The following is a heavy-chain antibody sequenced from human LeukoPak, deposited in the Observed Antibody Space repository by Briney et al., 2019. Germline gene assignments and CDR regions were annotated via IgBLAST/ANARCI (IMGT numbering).Heavy chain of an antibody. CDR2: ISWNSDNI. CDR1: GFTFDDYA. Sequence: PGGSLRLFSAASGFTFDDYAMHWVRQPPGKGLEWVSGISWNSDNIAFADFVKGRFTISRDNAKNSLYLQMNSLRVEDTALYFCARKIESGAAHYFDYWGQGTLVTVSS. CDR3: ARKIESGAAHYFDY. D-gene: IGHD5-12*01. V-gene: IGHV3-9*01. J-gene: IGHJ4*02.